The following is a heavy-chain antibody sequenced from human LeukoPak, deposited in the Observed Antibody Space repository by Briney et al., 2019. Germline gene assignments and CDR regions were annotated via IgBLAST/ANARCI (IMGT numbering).Heavy chain of an antibody. D-gene: IGHD3-9*01. CDR1: GFTFDDYA. V-gene: IGHV3-43*02. J-gene: IGHJ4*02. Sequence: GGSLRLSCAATGFTFDDYAMHWVRQAPGKGLEGVSLISGDGGSTYYAESVKGRFTISRDNSKNSLYLQMNSLRTEDTALYYCAKAPGDGPFLTGLDYWGQGTLVTVSS. CDR2: ISGDGGST. CDR3: AKAPGDGPFLTGLDY.